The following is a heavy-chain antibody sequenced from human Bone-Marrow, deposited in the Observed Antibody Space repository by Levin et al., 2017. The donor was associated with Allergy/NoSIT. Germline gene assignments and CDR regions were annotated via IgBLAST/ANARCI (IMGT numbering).Heavy chain of an antibody. Sequence: HGESLKISCQGSGYTFPSYWIAWVRQTPGKGLECMGIIYAGDSDTRYSPSFRGRVTISADTSINTAYLEWSSLKASDTAIYFCARPHYHYHTQEIYSFDVWGQGTMVTVSS. CDR2: IYAGDSDT. V-gene: IGHV5-51*01. CDR3: ARPHYHYHTQEIYSFDV. CDR1: GYTFPSYW. D-gene: IGHD5-12*01. J-gene: IGHJ3*01.